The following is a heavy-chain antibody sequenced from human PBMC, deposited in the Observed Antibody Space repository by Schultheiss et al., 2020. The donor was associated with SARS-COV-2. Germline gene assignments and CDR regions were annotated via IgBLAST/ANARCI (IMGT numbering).Heavy chain of an antibody. V-gene: IGHV3-21*05. CDR3: ARAGYCSSTSCYVGWFDP. CDR1: GFTFSRYS. CDR2: ISSSSSYT. J-gene: IGHJ5*02. D-gene: IGHD2-2*01. Sequence: GGSLRLSCAASGFTFSRYSMNWVRQAPGKGLEWVSYISSSSSYTNYADSVKGRFTISRDNAKNSLYLQMNSLRAEDTALYYCARAGYCSSTSCYVGWFDPWGQGTRVTVAS.